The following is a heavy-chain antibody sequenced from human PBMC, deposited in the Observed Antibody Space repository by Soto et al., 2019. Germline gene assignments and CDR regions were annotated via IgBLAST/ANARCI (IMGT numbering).Heavy chain of an antibody. CDR2: IYYSGST. J-gene: IGHJ4*02. Sequence: SETLSLTCTVSGGSISSSSYYWGWIRQPPGKGLEWIGSIYYSGSTYYNPSLKSRVTISVDTSKNQFSLKLSSVTAADTAVYYCASRQLTMDYWGQGTLVTVSS. V-gene: IGHV4-39*01. D-gene: IGHD5-18*01. CDR3: ASRQLTMDY. CDR1: GGSISSSSYY.